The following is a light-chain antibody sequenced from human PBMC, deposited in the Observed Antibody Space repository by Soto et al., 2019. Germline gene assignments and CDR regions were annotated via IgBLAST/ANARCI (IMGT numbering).Light chain of an antibody. Sequence: QSVLTQPPSVSGAPGQRVTISCTGSSSNIGAGYDVHWYQQFPGTTPKFIIYGNTNRPSGVPDRFSASKSGTSASLDITGLQAEDEAEYFCQSYDSSLTVVFGGGTKLTVL. CDR3: QSYDSSLTVV. V-gene: IGLV1-40*01. J-gene: IGLJ2*01. CDR2: GNT. CDR1: SSNIGAGYD.